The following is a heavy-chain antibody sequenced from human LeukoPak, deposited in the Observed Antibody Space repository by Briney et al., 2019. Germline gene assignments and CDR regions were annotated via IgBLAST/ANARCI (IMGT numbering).Heavy chain of an antibody. CDR1: GFTFSDYA. J-gene: IGHJ4*02. Sequence: PGGSLRLSCVASGFTFSDYAMNWVRQAPGKGLEWVSTFKTKYHQVYYAESVRGRFTISTDNSKNTLYLQMSSLRAEDTAVYYCVKGSYWGQGTLVTVSS. V-gene: IGHV3-64D*06. CDR2: FKTKYHQV. CDR3: VKGSY.